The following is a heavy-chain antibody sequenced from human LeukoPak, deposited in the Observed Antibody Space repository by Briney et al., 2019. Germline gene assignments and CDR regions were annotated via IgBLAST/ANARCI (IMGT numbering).Heavy chain of an antibody. D-gene: IGHD5-18*01. CDR3: ARVAGIQLWLDY. CDR1: GGSISSYY. Sequence: PSETLSLTCTVSGGSISSYYWSWIRQPPGKGLEWIGYIYYSGSTNYNPSLKSRVAISVDTSKNQLSLKLSSVTAADTAVYYCARVAGIQLWLDYWGQGTLVTVSS. J-gene: IGHJ4*02. CDR2: IYYSGST. V-gene: IGHV4-59*01.